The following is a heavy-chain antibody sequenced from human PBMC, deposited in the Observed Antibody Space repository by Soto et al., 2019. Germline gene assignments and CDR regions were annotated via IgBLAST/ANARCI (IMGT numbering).Heavy chain of an antibody. J-gene: IGHJ2*01. Sequence: EVQLVETGGGLIQPGGSRRLSCAASGFTVSSNYMSWVRQAPGKGLEWVSVIYRGGSTYYADSVKGRFTISRDNSKNTLYLQMTSLRTEDTAVYYCARATQGSGYGLYFDLWGRGTLVTVSS. V-gene: IGHV3-53*02. CDR3: ARATQGSGYGLYFDL. CDR1: GFTVSSNY. D-gene: IGHD3-22*01. CDR2: IYRGGST.